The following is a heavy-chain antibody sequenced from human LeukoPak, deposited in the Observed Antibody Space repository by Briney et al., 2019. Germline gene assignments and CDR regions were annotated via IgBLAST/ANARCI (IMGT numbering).Heavy chain of an antibody. CDR3: ARALYYDILTGYSHPHWYFDL. D-gene: IGHD3-9*01. V-gene: IGHV1-69*06. CDR1: GGTFSSYA. Sequence: GASLKVSCKASGGTFSSYAISWVRQAPGQGLEWMGGIIPIFGTANYAQKFQGRVTITADKSTSTAYMELSSLRSEDTAVYYCARALYYDILTGYSHPHWYFDLWGRGTLVTVSS. CDR2: IIPIFGTA. J-gene: IGHJ2*01.